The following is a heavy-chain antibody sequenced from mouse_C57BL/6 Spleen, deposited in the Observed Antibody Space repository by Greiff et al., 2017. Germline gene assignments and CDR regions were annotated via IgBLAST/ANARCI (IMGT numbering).Heavy chain of an antibody. CDR3: TYYCGNTGYYAMDY. CDR2: IDPENGDT. J-gene: IGHJ4*01. Sequence: VQLQQSGAELVRPGASVKLSCTASGFNIKDDYMHWVKQRPEQGLEWIGWIDPENGDTEYASKFQGKAPITADTSSNTAYLQLSSLTSEDTAVYYCTYYCGNTGYYAMDYWGQGTSVTVSS. D-gene: IGHD2-1*01. CDR1: GFNIKDDY. V-gene: IGHV14-4*01.